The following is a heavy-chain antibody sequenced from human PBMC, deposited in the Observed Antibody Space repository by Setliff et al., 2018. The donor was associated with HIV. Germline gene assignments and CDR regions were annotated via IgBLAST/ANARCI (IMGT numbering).Heavy chain of an antibody. CDR2: VHHTGYL. V-gene: IGHV4-39*07. CDR1: GGSITRTPYY. Sequence: SETLSLTCTVSGGSITRTPYYWNWIRQSPGKGLEWIAEVHHTGYLNYNPSLKSRVTISRDPSTKQSSLKMTSMTAADTAVYYCAAFFVTPLMTQDFWGQGALVTVSS. D-gene: IGHD4-17*01. J-gene: IGHJ4*02. CDR3: AAFFVTPLMTQDF.